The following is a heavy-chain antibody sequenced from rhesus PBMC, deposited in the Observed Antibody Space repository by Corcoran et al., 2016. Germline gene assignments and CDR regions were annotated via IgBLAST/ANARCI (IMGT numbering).Heavy chain of an antibody. D-gene: IGHD2-39*02. CDR1: GGSIDHTY. CDR3: ARSGWTSWDNRFDV. CDR2: ISGSGGVT. V-gene: IGHV4-173*01. J-gene: IGHJ5-1*01. Sequence: QLQLQESGPGLVKPLETLSLTCVVSGGSIDHTYWHWIRQPPGKGLEWIARISGSGGVTDYNSSLKSRVTISRDVSKNQFSLRVNSVTAADTAVYYCARSGWTSWDNRFDVWGAGVLVTVSS.